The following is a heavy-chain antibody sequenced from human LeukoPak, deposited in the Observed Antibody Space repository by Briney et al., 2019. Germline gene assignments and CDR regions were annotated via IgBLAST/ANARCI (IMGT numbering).Heavy chain of an antibody. Sequence: SETLYLTCAVYGGSFSAYYWSWIRQPPGKGLEWIGEINHVGTTNYNPSLESRVTISVDTSNNQFSLRLSSVTAADTAVYYCARRSDYDILTGYYNSWGQGTLVTVSS. CDR1: GGSFSAYY. CDR3: ARRSDYDILTGYYNS. J-gene: IGHJ5*02. V-gene: IGHV4-34*01. D-gene: IGHD3-9*01. CDR2: INHVGTT.